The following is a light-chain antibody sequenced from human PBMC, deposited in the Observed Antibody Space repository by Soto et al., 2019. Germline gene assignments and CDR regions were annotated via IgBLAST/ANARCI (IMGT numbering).Light chain of an antibody. V-gene: IGKV1-5*03. CDR3: QQSNNYPWT. CDR1: QYIHNY. Sequence: DIQMTQSPSTLSASVGDRVTITCRASQYIHNYLAWYQQKPGEAPKLLIYEAANLESGVPSRFSGSGTGREFTLTISSLQPVAFETFYCQQSNNYPWTFGQGTSVEI. J-gene: IGKJ1*01. CDR2: EAA.